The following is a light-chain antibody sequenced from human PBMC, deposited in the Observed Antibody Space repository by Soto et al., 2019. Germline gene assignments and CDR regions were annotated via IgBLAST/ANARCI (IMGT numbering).Light chain of an antibody. J-gene: IGKJ2*01. CDR1: QSVSSN. V-gene: IGKV3-15*01. CDR3: QQYNNWPPRDT. Sequence: EIVMTQSPATLSVSPGERATLSCRASQSVSSNLAWYQQKPGQAPRLLIYGASTRATGIPARFSGSGSGTEFTLTIGSLQSEDFAVYYCQQYNNWPPRDTFGKGTKLEIK. CDR2: GAS.